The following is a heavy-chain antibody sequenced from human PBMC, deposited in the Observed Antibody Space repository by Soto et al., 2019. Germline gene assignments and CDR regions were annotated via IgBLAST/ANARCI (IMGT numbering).Heavy chain of an antibody. J-gene: IGHJ3*02. CDR1: GFTFDIYC. CDR2: ISGSSAST. D-gene: IGHD2-15*01. CDR3: ARELGYCSGGNCYMEGAFDI. Sequence: GGSLRLSCAASGFTFDIYCMSWVRQAPGKGLEWVAVISGSSASTYYADSVKGRFTISRDNSKNTLYLQMNSLRAEDTAVYYCARELGYCSGGNCYMEGAFDIWGQGTMVTVSS. V-gene: IGHV3-23*01.